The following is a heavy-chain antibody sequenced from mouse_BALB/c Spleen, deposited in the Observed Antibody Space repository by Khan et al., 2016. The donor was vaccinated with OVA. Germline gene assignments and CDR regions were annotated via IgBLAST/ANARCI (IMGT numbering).Heavy chain of an antibody. V-gene: IGHV1-18*01. D-gene: IGHD1-2*01. Sequence: EVQLQQSGPELVKPGASMKISCKASGYSFTDYTLNWVKQSHGKNLEWIGLINPYNGDTIYNQKFKGKATLAVDKSSRAAYMELLSLASEDSAVYYCARSGYGGFAYWGQGTLVTVSA. CDR1: GYSFTDYT. J-gene: IGHJ3*01. CDR3: ARSGYGGFAY. CDR2: INPYNGDT.